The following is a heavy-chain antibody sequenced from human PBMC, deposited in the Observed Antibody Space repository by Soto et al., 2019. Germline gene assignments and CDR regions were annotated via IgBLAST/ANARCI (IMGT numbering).Heavy chain of an antibody. CDR1: GYTFTSYA. Sequence: QVQLVQSGAEVKKPGASVKVSCKASGYTFTSYAMHWVRQAPGQRLEWMGWINAGNGNTKYSQKFQGRVTITRDTSASTAYMELSSLSSEGTAVYYCARLSIPRGYWFDPWGQGTLVTVSS. CDR2: INAGNGNT. D-gene: IGHD2-21*01. CDR3: ARLSIPRGYWFDP. J-gene: IGHJ5*02. V-gene: IGHV1-3*01.